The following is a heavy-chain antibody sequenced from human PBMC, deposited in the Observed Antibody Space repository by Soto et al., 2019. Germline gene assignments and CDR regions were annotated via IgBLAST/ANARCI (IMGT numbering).Heavy chain of an antibody. D-gene: IGHD4-4*01. Sequence: EVQLVETGGGLIQPGGSLRLSCAASGFTVSSNYMSWVRQAPGKGLEWVSVIYSGGSTYYTDSVKGRFTISRDNSKNTLYLQMNSLRAEDTAVYYCARVVHDYSNYASTRIDYWGQGTLVTVSS. CDR1: GFTVSSNY. CDR3: ARVVHDYSNYASTRIDY. CDR2: IYSGGST. J-gene: IGHJ4*02. V-gene: IGHV3-53*02.